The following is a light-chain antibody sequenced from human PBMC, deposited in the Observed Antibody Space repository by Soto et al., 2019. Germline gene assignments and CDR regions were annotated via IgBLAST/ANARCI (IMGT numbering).Light chain of an antibody. CDR3: QQRSNWPRSIT. Sequence: EIVMTQSPATLSVSPGERATLSCRASQSVSSNLAWYQQKPGQAPRLLIYGASTRATGIPARFSGSGSGTDFTLTISSLEPEDFAVYYCQQRSNWPRSITFGQGTRLEIK. J-gene: IGKJ5*01. V-gene: IGKV3-15*01. CDR2: GAS. CDR1: QSVSSN.